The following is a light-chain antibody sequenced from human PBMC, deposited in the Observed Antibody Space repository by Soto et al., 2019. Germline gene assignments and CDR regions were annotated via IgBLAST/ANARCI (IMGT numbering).Light chain of an antibody. Sequence: EIVLTQSPGTLSLSPGERATLSCRASQSVRSSFFAWYQQKPGQAPRLLIYDVSVRATGIPDRFSGSGSGTDFTLTINRLEPEDFAVNYCQQYENSVMYTFGQGTKLEIK. V-gene: IGKV3-20*01. J-gene: IGKJ2*01. CDR3: QQYENSVMYT. CDR1: QSVRSSF. CDR2: DVS.